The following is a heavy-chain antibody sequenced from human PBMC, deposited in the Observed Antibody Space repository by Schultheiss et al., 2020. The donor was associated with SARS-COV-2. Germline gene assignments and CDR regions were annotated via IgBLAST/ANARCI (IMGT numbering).Heavy chain of an antibody. V-gene: IGHV3-33*08. CDR1: GFTFSSYG. CDR3: ARESAVRGVIMRDPLDY. D-gene: IGHD3-10*01. J-gene: IGHJ4*02. Sequence: GGSLRLSCAASGFTFSSYGMHWVRQAPGKGLEWVAVIWYDGSNKYYADSVKGRFTISRDNSKNTLYLQMNSLRAEDTAVYYCARESAVRGVIMRDPLDYWGQGTLVTVSS. CDR2: IWYDGSNK.